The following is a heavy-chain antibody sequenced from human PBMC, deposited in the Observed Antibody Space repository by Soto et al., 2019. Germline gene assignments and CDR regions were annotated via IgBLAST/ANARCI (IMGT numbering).Heavy chain of an antibody. CDR3: AKDLGFLGFVESDAFDI. Sequence: EVQLLESGGGLVQPGGSLRLSCAASGFTFSSYAMSWVRQAPGKGLEWVSAISGSGGSTYYADSVKGRFTIPRDNAKNTLYLQMNSLRAEDTAVYDCAKDLGFLGFVESDAFDIWGQGTMVTVSS. CDR1: GFTFSSYA. J-gene: IGHJ3*02. D-gene: IGHD3-10*01. CDR2: ISGSGGST. V-gene: IGHV3-23*01.